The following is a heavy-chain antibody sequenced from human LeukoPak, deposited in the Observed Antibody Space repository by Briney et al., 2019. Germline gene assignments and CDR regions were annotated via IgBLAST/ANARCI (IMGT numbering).Heavy chain of an antibody. D-gene: IGHD5-18*01. V-gene: IGHV3-23*01. J-gene: IGHJ3*02. CDR1: GFTFSSYG. Sequence: PGGSLRLSCAASGFTFSSYGMSWVRQAPGKGLEWVSAISGSGGSTYYADSVKGRFTISRDNSKNTLYLQMNSLRAGDTAVYYCAKDLGRESETAPGAFDIWGQGTMVTVSS. CDR2: ISGSGGST. CDR3: AKDLGRESETAPGAFDI.